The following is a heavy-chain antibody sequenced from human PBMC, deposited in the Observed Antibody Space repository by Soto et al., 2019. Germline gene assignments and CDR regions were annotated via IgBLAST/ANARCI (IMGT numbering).Heavy chain of an antibody. D-gene: IGHD1-7*01. CDR2: IKSKTDGGTT. Sequence: GGSLRLSCAASGFTFSNAWMNWVRQAPGKGLEWVGRIKSKTDGGTTDYAAPVKGRFTISRDDSKNTLYLQMNSLKTEDTAVYYCTTGLLELPGDYYYGMDVWGQGTTVTVSS. CDR3: TTGLLELPGDYYYGMDV. CDR1: GFTFSNAW. J-gene: IGHJ6*02. V-gene: IGHV3-15*07.